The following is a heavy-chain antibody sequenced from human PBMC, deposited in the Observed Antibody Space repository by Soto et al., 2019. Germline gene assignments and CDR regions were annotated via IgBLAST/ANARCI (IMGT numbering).Heavy chain of an antibody. Sequence: EVQLLESGGGLVRPGGSLRLSCAASGFTFTTYAMTWVRQAPGKGLEWVSGISGTGGSTYYADSVKGRFTNSRDKSKNPLYQHVNSRRAEDTAVYYCARGSAYSDYDLEYWGQGTLVTVSS. V-gene: IGHV3-23*01. CDR3: ARGSAYSDYDLEY. D-gene: IGHD4-17*01. CDR1: GFTFTTYA. J-gene: IGHJ4*02. CDR2: ISGTGGST.